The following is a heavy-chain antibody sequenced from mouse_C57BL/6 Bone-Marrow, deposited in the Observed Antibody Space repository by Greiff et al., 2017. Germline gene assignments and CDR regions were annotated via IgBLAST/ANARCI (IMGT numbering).Heavy chain of an antibody. CDR1: GYTFTSYW. CDR2: IDPSDSET. CDR3: ARSGLRQTAWFAY. V-gene: IGHV1-52*01. D-gene: IGHD2-2*01. Sequence: QVQLQQPGAELVRPGSSVKLSCKASGYTFTSYWMHWVKQSPIQGLEWIGNIDPSDSETHYNQKFKDKATLTVDKSSSTAYMQLSSLTSEDSAVYYGARSGLRQTAWFAYWGQGTLVTVSA. J-gene: IGHJ3*01.